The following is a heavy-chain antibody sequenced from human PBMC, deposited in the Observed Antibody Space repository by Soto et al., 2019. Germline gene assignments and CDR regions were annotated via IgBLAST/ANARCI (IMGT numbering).Heavy chain of an antibody. D-gene: IGHD2-2*01. Sequence: QVQLVESGGGVVQPGRSLRLSCAASGFTFSSYAMHWVRQAPGKGLEWVALISHDGSNKYYADSVKGRFTISRDNFKKILYLQMNSLRVDDTAVYYCARDRSMVVVVPGYWGQGTLVTVSS. J-gene: IGHJ4*02. V-gene: IGHV3-30-3*01. CDR1: GFTFSSYA. CDR2: ISHDGSNK. CDR3: ARDRSMVVVVPGY.